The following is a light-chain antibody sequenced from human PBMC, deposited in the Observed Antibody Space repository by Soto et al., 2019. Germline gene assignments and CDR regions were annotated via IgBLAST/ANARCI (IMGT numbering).Light chain of an antibody. CDR1: QSISIY. Sequence: DIQMTQSPSSLSASVGARVTITCRASQSISIYLNWYQQKPGKAPKLLIYAASSLQSGVPSRFSGSGSRTDFTLTISSLQPEDFATYFCQQSYSSPPWTFGQGTELEIK. V-gene: IGKV1-39*01. CDR2: AAS. CDR3: QQSYSSPPWT. J-gene: IGKJ2*02.